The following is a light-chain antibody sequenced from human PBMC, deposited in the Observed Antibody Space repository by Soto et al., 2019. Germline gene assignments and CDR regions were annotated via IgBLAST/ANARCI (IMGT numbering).Light chain of an antibody. CDR1: TRDVFGYNY. CDR2: DVS. CDR3: SSYTTSNTRQIV. J-gene: IGLJ1*01. Sequence: QSLVSQPASLAGSSWQASTLSRPGTTRDVFGYNYVSWYQQHPGKAPKFMIYDVSNRPSGVSNRFSGSKSGNTASLTISGLQAEDEADYYCSSYTTSNTRQIVFGTGTKVTVL. V-gene: IGLV2-14*01.